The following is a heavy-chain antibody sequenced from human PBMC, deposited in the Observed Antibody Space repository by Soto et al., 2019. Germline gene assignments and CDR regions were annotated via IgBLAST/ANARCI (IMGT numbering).Heavy chain of an antibody. CDR3: AKEDYGDYTGFDY. CDR2: ISYDGSNK. CDR1: GFTFSSYG. Sequence: QVQLVESGGGVVQPGRSLRLSCAASGFTFSSYGMHWVRQAPGKGLEWVAVISYDGSNKYYADSVKRRFTISRDNSKNTLYLQMNSLRAEDTAVYYCAKEDYGDYTGFDYWGQGTLVTVSS. D-gene: IGHD4-17*01. V-gene: IGHV3-30*18. J-gene: IGHJ4*02.